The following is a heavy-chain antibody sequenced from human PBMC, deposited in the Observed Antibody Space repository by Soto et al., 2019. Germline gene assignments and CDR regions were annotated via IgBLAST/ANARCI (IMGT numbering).Heavy chain of an antibody. Sequence: GGSLRLSCAASGFTFSSYWMHWVRQPPGKGLVWVSRINSDGSSTTYADSVKGRFTISRDNAKNTLYLQMDSLRAEDTAVYYCARVETCNSISCYSVFESWGQGTLVTVSS. J-gene: IGHJ4*02. CDR1: GFTFSSYW. CDR2: INSDGSST. D-gene: IGHD2-2*01. CDR3: ARVETCNSISCYSVFES. V-gene: IGHV3-74*03.